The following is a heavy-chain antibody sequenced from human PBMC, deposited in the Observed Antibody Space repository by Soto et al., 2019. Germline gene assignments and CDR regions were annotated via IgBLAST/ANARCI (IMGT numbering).Heavy chain of an antibody. Sequence: QVQLVESGGGVVQPGRSLRLSCAASGFSFSKYAMHWVRQAPAKGLEWVAVITYDGSDKFYADSVKGRFTISRDNSKDTLYLQMNSLRPEDTAVYYCAAHGSGTSFYFDYRGQGTLVTVSS. D-gene: IGHD3-10*01. CDR3: AAHGSGTSFYFDY. V-gene: IGHV3-30-3*01. CDR1: GFSFSKYA. CDR2: ITYDGSDK. J-gene: IGHJ4*02.